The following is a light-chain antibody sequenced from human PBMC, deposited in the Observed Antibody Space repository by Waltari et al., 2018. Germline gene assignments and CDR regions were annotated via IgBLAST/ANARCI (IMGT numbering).Light chain of an antibody. CDR2: EVT. CDR3: YSSAMSAFVV. V-gene: IGLV2-23*02. CDR1: SSDIGSYNF. Sequence: QSALTQPASVSGSPGQSITISCTGTSSDIGSYNFVSWYQHHPGKAPKLILSEVTRRPSGVSDRFSGSKSGNTASLTISGLQAEDDADYYCYSSAMSAFVVFGGGTKLTVL. J-gene: IGLJ3*02.